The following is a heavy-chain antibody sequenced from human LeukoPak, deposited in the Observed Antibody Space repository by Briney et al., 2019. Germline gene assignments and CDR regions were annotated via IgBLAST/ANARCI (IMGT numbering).Heavy chain of an antibody. J-gene: IGHJ4*02. Sequence: GSLGLSCAASGFTFSSYGMHWVRQAPGKGLEWVAFIRYDGSNKYYADSVKGRFTISRDNSKNTLYLQMNSLRAEDTAVYYCAKGRCSGGSCLLFDYWGQGTLVTVSS. V-gene: IGHV3-30*02. CDR3: AKGRCSGGSCLLFDY. CDR2: IRYDGSNK. CDR1: GFTFSSYG. D-gene: IGHD2-15*01.